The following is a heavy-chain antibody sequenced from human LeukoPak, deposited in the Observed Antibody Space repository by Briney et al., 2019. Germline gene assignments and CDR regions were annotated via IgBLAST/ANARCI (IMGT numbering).Heavy chain of an antibody. D-gene: IGHD2-15*01. J-gene: IGHJ6*03. CDR1: GFTFSSYW. CDR3: ARVVQNYYYYMDV. V-gene: IGHV3-74*01. CDR2: INSDGSST. Sequence: GGSLRLSCAASGFTFSSYWMHWVRQAPGKGLVWVSRINSDGSSTSYADSVKGRFTISSDNAKNTLYLQMSNLRRENTAVYYCARVVQNYYYYMDVWGKGTTVTVSS.